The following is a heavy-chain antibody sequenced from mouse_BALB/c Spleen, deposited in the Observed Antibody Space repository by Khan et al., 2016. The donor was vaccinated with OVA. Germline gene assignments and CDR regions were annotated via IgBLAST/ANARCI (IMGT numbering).Heavy chain of an antibody. CDR3: ASGVVGLQTWFAY. J-gene: IGHJ3*01. V-gene: IGHV1S136*01. CDR1: GYTFTSYD. D-gene: IGHD3-1*01. CDR2: INPYNDYT. Sequence: IQLVQSGPELVKPGASVKMSCKASGYTFTSYDMYWVKQKPGQGLEWIGYINPYNDYTKFNEKFKSKATLTSDKSSSTAYMELSSLTSEASAVYYCASGVVGLQTWFAYWGQGTLVTVSA.